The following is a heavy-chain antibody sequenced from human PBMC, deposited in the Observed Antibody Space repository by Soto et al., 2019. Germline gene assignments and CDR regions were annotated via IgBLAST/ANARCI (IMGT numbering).Heavy chain of an antibody. V-gene: IGHV3-15*07. Sequence: QLVESGGGLVKPGGSLRLSCAASGFTFTNAWMNWVRQAPGKGLEWVGGIKSKSQGGTADYAATVNGRFAISRDNSKNTQYLQMNNMQTDDTAVYFCAAERDGTVTLLRGLENGAFDVWGLGTMVTVSS. CDR1: GFTFTNAW. CDR3: AAERDGTVTLLRGLENGAFDV. CDR2: IKSKSQGGTA. D-gene: IGHD2-15*01. J-gene: IGHJ3*01.